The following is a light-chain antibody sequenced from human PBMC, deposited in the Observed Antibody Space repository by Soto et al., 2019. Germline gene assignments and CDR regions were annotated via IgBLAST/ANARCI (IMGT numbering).Light chain of an antibody. Sequence: DIQMTQSPSSLSASVGDRVTITCRASQSITNYLNWYQQKPGKAPKLLIYAASSLQSGVPSRFSGSGSGTDFTLTVSTLQPEDFATYYCQQYNSYSPTFGGGTKVDIK. CDR3: QQYNSYSPT. CDR1: QSITNY. J-gene: IGKJ4*01. V-gene: IGKV1-39*01. CDR2: AAS.